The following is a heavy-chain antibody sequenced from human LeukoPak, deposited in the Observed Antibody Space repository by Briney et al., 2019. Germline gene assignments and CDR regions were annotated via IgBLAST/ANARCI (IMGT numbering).Heavy chain of an antibody. Sequence: SETLSLTCTVSGGSISSYYWSWIRQPPGKGLEWIGYIYYSGSTNYNPSLKSRVTISVDTSKNQFSLKLSSVTAADTAVYYCARDRSGWALVDYRGQGTLVTVSS. V-gene: IGHV4-59*12. CDR1: GGSISSYY. J-gene: IGHJ4*02. D-gene: IGHD3-3*01. CDR2: IYYSGST. CDR3: ARDRSGWALVDY.